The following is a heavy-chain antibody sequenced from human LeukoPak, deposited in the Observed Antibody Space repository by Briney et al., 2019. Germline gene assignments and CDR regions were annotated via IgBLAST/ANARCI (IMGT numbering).Heavy chain of an antibody. CDR1: GGSFSGYY. D-gene: IGHD3-3*01. CDR3: ARGRRDLYYDFWSGYQFDY. V-gene: IGHV4-34*01. Sequence: SETLSLTCAVYGGSFSGYYWSWIRQPPGKGLEWIGEINHSGSTNYNPSLKSRVTISVDTSKNQFSLKLSSVTAADTAVYYCARGRRDLYYDFWSGYQFDYWGQGTLVTVSS. CDR2: INHSGST. J-gene: IGHJ4*02.